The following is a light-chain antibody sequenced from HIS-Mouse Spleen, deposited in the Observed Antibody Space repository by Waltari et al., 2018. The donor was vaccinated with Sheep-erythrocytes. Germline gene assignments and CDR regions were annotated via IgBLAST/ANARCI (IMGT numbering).Light chain of an antibody. J-gene: IGLJ2*01. CDR2: KDS. CDR3: QSADSSGTYVV. V-gene: IGLV3-25*02. Sequence: SYELTQPPSVSVSPGQTARITCSGDALPNQYAYWYQQKPGQAPVLVIYKDSERPSGVPERCSGSSSGTTVTLTISGVQAEEEADYYCQSADSSGTYVVFGGGTKLTVL. CDR1: ALPNQY.